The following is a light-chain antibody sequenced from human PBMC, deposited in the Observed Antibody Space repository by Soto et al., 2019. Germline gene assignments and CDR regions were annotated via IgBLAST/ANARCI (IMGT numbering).Light chain of an antibody. Sequence: DIQMTQSPSTLSGSVGDRVTITCRASQTISSWLAWYQQKPGKAPKLLIYKASTLKSGVPSRFSGSGSGTEFTLTISSLQPDDFATYYCQHYNSQSWTFGQGTKVDIK. CDR1: QTISSW. CDR3: QHYNSQSWT. CDR2: KAS. J-gene: IGKJ1*01. V-gene: IGKV1-5*03.